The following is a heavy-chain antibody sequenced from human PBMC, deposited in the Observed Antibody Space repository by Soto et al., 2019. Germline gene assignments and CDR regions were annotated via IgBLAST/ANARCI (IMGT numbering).Heavy chain of an antibody. CDR3: ARVSFDYYYDSSGYYLQT. CDR1: GGCISSSY. V-gene: IGHV4-59*01. D-gene: IGHD3-22*01. J-gene: IGHJ4*02. CDR2: IYDSGST. Sequence: SETLSLTCTVSGGCISSSYWSWIRQPPGKGLEWIGYIYDSGSTYYNSSLKSRVTMSVDTSKKQFSLKLSSVTAADTAVYYCARVSFDYYYDSSGYYLQTWGQGALVTVSS.